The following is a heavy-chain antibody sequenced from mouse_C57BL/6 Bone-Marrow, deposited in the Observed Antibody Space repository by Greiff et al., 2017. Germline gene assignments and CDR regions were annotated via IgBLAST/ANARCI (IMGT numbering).Heavy chain of an antibody. CDR1: GYTFTDYY. Sequence: VQLQQSGAELVRPGASVKLSCKASGYTFTDYYINWVKQRPGQGLEWIGVINPGSGGTNYNEKFKGKATLTADKSSSTAYMQLSSLTSEDSAVYFCARDYRVYFDYWGQGTTLTVSS. D-gene: IGHD2-14*01. V-gene: IGHV1-76*01. CDR3: ARDYRVYFDY. J-gene: IGHJ2*01. CDR2: INPGSGGT.